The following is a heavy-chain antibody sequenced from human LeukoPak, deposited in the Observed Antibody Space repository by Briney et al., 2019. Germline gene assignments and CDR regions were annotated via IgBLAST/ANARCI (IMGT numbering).Heavy chain of an antibody. J-gene: IGHJ5*02. CDR1: GGSFSGYY. V-gene: IGHV4-34*01. Sequence: PSETLSLTCAVYGGSFSGYYWSWIRQPPGKGLEWIGEINHSGSTNYNPSLKSRVTFSVDTSKNQFSLKLSSVTAADTAVYYCAREYCSGGSCSENWFDPWGQGTLVTVSS. CDR2: INHSGST. D-gene: IGHD2-15*01. CDR3: AREYCSGGSCSENWFDP.